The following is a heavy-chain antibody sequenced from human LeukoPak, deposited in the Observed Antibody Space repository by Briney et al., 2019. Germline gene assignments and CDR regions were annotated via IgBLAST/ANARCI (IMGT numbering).Heavy chain of an antibody. CDR1: GGSISSGGYY. J-gene: IGHJ4*02. V-gene: IGHV4-31*03. Sequence: PSETLSLTCTVSGGSISSGGYYWSGIPQHPGKGLEWIGYIYYSGSTYYNPSLQSRLTISVDTSKNQFSLKLSSVTAADTAVYYCARGGLTLYSYGPYFDYWGQGTLATVSS. CDR2: IYYSGST. CDR3: ARGGLTLYSYGPYFDY. D-gene: IGHD5-18*01.